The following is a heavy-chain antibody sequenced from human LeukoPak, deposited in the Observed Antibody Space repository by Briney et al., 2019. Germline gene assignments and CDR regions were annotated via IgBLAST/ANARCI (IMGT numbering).Heavy chain of an antibody. D-gene: IGHD6-25*01. CDR2: IYSGGST. CDR3: ARYGSGWPFDY. Sequence: GGSLRLSCAASGFTVSSNHMSWVRQAPGKGLEWVSVIYSGGSTYYADSVKGRFTISRDNSKNTLYLQMNSLRAEDTAVYYCARYGSGWPFDYWGQGTLVTVSS. CDR1: GFTVSSNH. V-gene: IGHV3-66*01. J-gene: IGHJ4*02.